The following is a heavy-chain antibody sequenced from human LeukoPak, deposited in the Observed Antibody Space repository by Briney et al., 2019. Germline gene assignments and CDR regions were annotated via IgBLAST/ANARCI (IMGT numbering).Heavy chain of an antibody. CDR1: TDSFSSHY. Sequence: SETLSLTCAVSTDSFSSHYWTWIRQPPGKGLEWIGYISYIGSTNYNPSLKSRVTISIDTSKNQFSLKLSSVTAADTAVYYCARDLVTVTKGFDIWGQGTMVSVS. J-gene: IGHJ3*02. CDR3: ARDLVTVTKGFDI. V-gene: IGHV4-59*11. D-gene: IGHD4-17*01. CDR2: ISYIGST.